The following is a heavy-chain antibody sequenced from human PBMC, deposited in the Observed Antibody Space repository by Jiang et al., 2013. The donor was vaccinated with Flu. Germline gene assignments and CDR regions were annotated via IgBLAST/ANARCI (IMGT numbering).Heavy chain of an antibody. Sequence: SGPGLVKPSETLSLTCTVSGGSISSYYWSWIRQPPGKGLEWIGYIYYSGSTNYNPSLKSRVTISVDTSKNQFSLKLSSVTAADTAVYYCARLSNDFWSGYDYWGQGTLVTVSS. CDR1: GGSISSYY. V-gene: IGHV4-59*08. D-gene: IGHD3-3*01. CDR3: ARLSNDFWSGYDY. CDR2: IYYSGST. J-gene: IGHJ4*02.